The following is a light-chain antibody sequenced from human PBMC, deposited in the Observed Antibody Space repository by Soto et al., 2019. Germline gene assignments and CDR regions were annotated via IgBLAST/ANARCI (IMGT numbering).Light chain of an antibody. CDR3: AAWDDRLQGLI. J-gene: IGLJ2*01. V-gene: IGLV1-44*01. CDR1: SSNIGSNA. Sequence: QSVLTQPPSASGTPGQRVTISCTGSSSNIGSNAVNWYQHCPGTAPKLLIYNDNQRPSGVPDPFSGSRSGTSASLAISGLRFEHEGDYYCAAWDDRLQGLIFGGGTKVTVL. CDR2: NDN.